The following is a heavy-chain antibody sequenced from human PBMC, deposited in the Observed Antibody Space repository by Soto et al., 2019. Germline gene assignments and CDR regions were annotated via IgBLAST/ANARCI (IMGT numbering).Heavy chain of an antibody. J-gene: IGHJ4*02. CDR3: ARIAYSSSWYFDY. V-gene: IGHV4-59*01. Sequence: TLSLNCTVSGGSISSYYWSWIRQPPGKGLEWIGYIYYSGSTNYNPSLKSRVTISVDTSKNQFSLKLSSVTAADTAVYYCARIAYSSSWYFDYWGQGTLVTVSS. CDR1: GGSISSYY. CDR2: IYYSGST. D-gene: IGHD6-13*01.